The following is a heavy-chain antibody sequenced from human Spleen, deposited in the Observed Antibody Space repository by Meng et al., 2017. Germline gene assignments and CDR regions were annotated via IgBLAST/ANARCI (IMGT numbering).Heavy chain of an antibody. D-gene: IGHD2-21*02. Sequence: GSLRLSCVVSGGSFSDYYWSWIRQPPGKGLEWIGEINHSGSTNYNPSLESRATISVDTSKNQFSLELKSVTAADTAVYYCARGLMTESSFYYYYYGMDVWAQGTTVTVSS. CDR2: INHSGST. V-gene: IGHV4-34*01. J-gene: IGHJ6*02. CDR1: GGSFSDYY. CDR3: ARGLMTESSFYYYYYGMDV.